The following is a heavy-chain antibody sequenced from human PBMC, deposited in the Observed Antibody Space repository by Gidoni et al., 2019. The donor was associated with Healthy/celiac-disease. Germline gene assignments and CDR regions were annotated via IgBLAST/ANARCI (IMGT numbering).Heavy chain of an antibody. V-gene: IGHV3-13*04. D-gene: IGHD3-22*01. Sequence: EVQLVESGGGLVQPGGSLRLSCAASGFTFSSHDMHWVRQATGKGLEWVSAIGTAGDTYYPGSVKGRFTISRENAKNSLYLQMNSLRAGDTAVYYCARATYYDSSGYLYYFDYWGQGTLVTVSS. CDR2: IGTAGDT. J-gene: IGHJ4*02. CDR3: ARATYYDSSGYLYYFDY. CDR1: GFTFSSHD.